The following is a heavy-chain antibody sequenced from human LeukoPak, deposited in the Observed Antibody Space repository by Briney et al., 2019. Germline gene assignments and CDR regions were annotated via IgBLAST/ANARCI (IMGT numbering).Heavy chain of an antibody. J-gene: IGHJ6*02. CDR2: IWHDGGKK. Sequence: GGSLRLSCAASGFTFSIYGFHWVRQAPGKGLEWVAVIWHDGGKKYYADSVKGRFTFSRDDSKNTLFLQLNSLRAEDTAVYYCTRDGYNNPYGMDVWGQGTTVTVSS. CDR1: GFTFSIYG. V-gene: IGHV3-33*01. D-gene: IGHD3-9*01. CDR3: TRDGYNNPYGMDV.